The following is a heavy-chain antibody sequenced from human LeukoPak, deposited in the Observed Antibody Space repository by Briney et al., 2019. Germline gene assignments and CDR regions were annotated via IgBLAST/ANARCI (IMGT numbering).Heavy chain of an antibody. CDR1: GFTFDDYA. J-gene: IGHJ4*02. CDR3: ASLVVRGVMADY. CDR2: ISWNSGSI. V-gene: IGHV3-9*01. D-gene: IGHD3-10*01. Sequence: GRSLRLSCAASGFTFDDYAMHWVRQAPGKGLEWVSGISWNSGSIGYADSVKGRFTISRDNAKNSLYLQMNSLRAEDTAVYYCASLVVRGVMADYWGQGTLVTVSS.